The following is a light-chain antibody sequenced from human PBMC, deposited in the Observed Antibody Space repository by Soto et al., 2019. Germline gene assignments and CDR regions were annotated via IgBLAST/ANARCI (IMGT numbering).Light chain of an antibody. CDR2: TTN. Sequence: QTVVTQEPSFSVSPGGTVTLTCGLSFGSVSANNYPSWYQQTPGQTPRTLISTTNIRSSGVPDRFSGSILGGKAALTITGAQADDESDYYCVLFMGNGLGVFGGGTKLTVL. CDR1: FGSVSANNY. CDR3: VLFMGNGLGV. J-gene: IGLJ3*02. V-gene: IGLV8-61*01.